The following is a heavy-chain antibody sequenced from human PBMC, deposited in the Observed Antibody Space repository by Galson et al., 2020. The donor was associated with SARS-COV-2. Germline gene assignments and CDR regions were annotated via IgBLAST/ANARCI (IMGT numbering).Heavy chain of an antibody. D-gene: IGHD3-22*01. Sequence: QAGGSLRLSCAASGFTFSSYAMSWVRQAPGKGLEWVSAISGSGGSTYYADSVKGRFTISRDNSKNTLYLQMNSLRAEDTAVYYCASPRQPYYCDSRGMWAFDYWGQRTLGTVSS. CDR1: GFTFSSYA. J-gene: IGHJ4*02. CDR3: ASPRQPYYCDSRGMWAFDY. V-gene: IGHV3-23*01. CDR2: ISGSGGST.